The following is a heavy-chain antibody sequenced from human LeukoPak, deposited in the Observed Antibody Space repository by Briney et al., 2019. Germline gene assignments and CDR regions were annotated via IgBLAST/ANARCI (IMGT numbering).Heavy chain of an antibody. Sequence: GGSLRLSCAASGFTFSSYGMRWVRQAPGKGLEWVAVISYDGSNKYYADSVKGRFTISRDNSKNTLYLQMNSLRAEDTAVYYCAKDPGDGYNYRYWYFDLWGRGTLVTVSS. CDR3: AKDPGDGYNYRYWYFDL. D-gene: IGHD5-24*01. CDR2: ISYDGSNK. CDR1: GFTFSSYG. V-gene: IGHV3-30*18. J-gene: IGHJ2*01.